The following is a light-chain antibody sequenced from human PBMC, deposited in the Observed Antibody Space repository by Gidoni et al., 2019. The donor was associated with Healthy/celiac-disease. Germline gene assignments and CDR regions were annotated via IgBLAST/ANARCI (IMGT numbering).Light chain of an antibody. CDR3: QQYGSSPFT. CDR1: QSVSSSY. CDR2: GAS. V-gene: IGKV3-20*01. Sequence: EIVLTQSPGTLSSSPGERATLSCRASQSVSSSYLAWYQQKPGQAPRLLIYGASSRATGIPDRFSGSGSGTDFTLTISRLEPEDFAVYYCQQYGSSPFTFXPXTKVDIK. J-gene: IGKJ3*01.